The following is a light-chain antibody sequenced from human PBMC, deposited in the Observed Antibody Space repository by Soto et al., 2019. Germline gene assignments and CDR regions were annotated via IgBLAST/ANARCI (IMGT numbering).Light chain of an antibody. CDR1: SSDVGGYNY. CDR3: SSYTSSSTLYV. Sequence: QSALTQPPSASGSPGQSVTISCTGTSSDVGGYNYVSWYQQHPGKAPKLMIYEVSKRPSGVPDRFSGSKSGNTASLTVSGLQAEDEADYYCSSYTSSSTLYVFGTGNKLTVL. CDR2: EVS. J-gene: IGLJ1*01. V-gene: IGLV2-8*01.